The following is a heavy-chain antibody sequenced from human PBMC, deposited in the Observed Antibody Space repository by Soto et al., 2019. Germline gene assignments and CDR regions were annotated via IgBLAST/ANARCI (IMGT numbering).Heavy chain of an antibody. V-gene: IGHV1-69*01. CDR2: LVPFFGKS. CDR1: GETFIISA. Sequence: QVQLAQSGAEVRKPGSSVKVSCKASGETFIISAITWVRQAPGQGLEWVGGLVPFFGKSKYGPKFEGRVTFTADESTRTAYMELSHLTSDDTAVYYCARDLGGAAPVDYWGQGPLVTVSS. J-gene: IGHJ4*02. CDR3: ARDLGGAAPVDY. D-gene: IGHD6-6*01.